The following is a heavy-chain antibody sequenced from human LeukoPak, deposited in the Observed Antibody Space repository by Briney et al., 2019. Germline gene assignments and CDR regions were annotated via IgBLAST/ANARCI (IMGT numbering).Heavy chain of an antibody. CDR2: ISSDGSNK. V-gene: IGHV3-30*18. J-gene: IGHJ4*02. CDR3: AKEKFDWGTMYYFDY. D-gene: IGHD3-9*01. Sequence: GGSLRLSCTTSGFIFGSHGMHWVRQAPGEGLEWVAVISSDGSNKYYADSVKGRITVSRDNSKNTLSLQMNSLRPEDTAVYYCAKEKFDWGTMYYFDYWGQGTLVTVSS. CDR1: GFIFGSHG.